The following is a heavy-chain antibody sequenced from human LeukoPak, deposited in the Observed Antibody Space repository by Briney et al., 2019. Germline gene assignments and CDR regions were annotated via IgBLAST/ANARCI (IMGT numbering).Heavy chain of an antibody. V-gene: IGHV1-2*02. D-gene: IGHD3-22*01. CDR3: ARGNHYYDSSAYLAWESFQH. J-gene: IGHJ1*01. Sequence: ASVKVSCKASGYTFTGYYIHWVRQAPGQGLECMGWINPNSGGTNYAQRFQGRVTMTRDTSTSTVYMELSSLRSEDTAVYYCARGNHYYDSSAYLAWESFQHWGQGTLVTVSS. CDR2: INPNSGGT. CDR1: GYTFTGYY.